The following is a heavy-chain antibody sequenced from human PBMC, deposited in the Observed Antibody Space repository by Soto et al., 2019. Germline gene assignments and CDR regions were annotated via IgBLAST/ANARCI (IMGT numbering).Heavy chain of an antibody. CDR2: IYSGGST. J-gene: IGHJ4*02. D-gene: IGHD1-26*01. Sequence: GGSLRLSCAASGFTVSSSNMRWVRQAPGKGLEWVSLIYSGGSTYYADSVKGRFTISRDNSKNTLFLQMNSVRADDTAMYYCARESSSGNSYFDYWGRGTLVTVSS. CDR1: GFTVSSSN. CDR3: ARESSSGNSYFDY. V-gene: IGHV3-66*01.